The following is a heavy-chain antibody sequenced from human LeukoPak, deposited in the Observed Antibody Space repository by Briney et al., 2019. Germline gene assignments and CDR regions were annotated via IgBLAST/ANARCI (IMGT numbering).Heavy chain of an antibody. D-gene: IGHD5-12*01. CDR3: ARYRIVARPRNAFDI. CDR2: INHSGST. CDR1: GGSFSGYY. J-gene: IGHJ3*02. V-gene: IGHV4-34*01. Sequence: ASETLSLTCAVYGGSFSGYYWGWIRQPPGKGLEWFGEINHSGSTNYNPSLKSRVTISVDTSKNQFSLKLSSVTAADTAVYYCARYRIVARPRNAFDIWGQGTMVTVSS.